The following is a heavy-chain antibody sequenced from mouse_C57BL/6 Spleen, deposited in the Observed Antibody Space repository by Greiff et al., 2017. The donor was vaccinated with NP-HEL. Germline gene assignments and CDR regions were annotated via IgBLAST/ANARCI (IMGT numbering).Heavy chain of an antibody. D-gene: IGHD1-1*01. CDR1: GYTFTSYW. CDR3: ARDLGSSSAWFAY. J-gene: IGHJ3*01. Sequence: QVQLKQPGAELVMPGASVKLSCKASGYTFTSYWMHWVKQRPGQGLEWIGEIDPSDSYTNYNQKFKGKSTLTVDKSSSTAYMQLSSLTSEDSAVYYCARDLGSSSAWFAYWGQGTLVTVSA. V-gene: IGHV1-69*01. CDR2: IDPSDSYT.